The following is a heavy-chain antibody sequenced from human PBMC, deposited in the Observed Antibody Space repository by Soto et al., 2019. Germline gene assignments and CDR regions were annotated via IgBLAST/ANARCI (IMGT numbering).Heavy chain of an antibody. CDR1: GGSFSGYY. D-gene: IGHD5-12*01. J-gene: IGHJ3*02. V-gene: IGHV4-34*01. Sequence: SETLSLTCAVYGGSFSGYYWSWIRQPPGKGLEWIGEINHSGSTNYNPSLKSRVTISVDTSKNQFSLKLSSVTAADTAVYYCARTRWPRSAFDIWGQGTMVTVSS. CDR2: INHSGST. CDR3: ARTRWPRSAFDI.